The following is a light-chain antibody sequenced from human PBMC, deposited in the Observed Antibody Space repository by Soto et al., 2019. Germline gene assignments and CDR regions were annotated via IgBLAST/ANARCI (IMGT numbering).Light chain of an antibody. CDR3: QQYGSSPPYT. J-gene: IGKJ2*01. CDR2: GSS. V-gene: IGKV3-20*01. CDR1: QSVSNNY. Sequence: EVVLTQSPGTLSLSPGERATLSCRASQSVSNNYLAWYQQKPGQSPKLLIFGSSDRATGIPDRFSGSGSGTSCTLTISSLEPEDFAVYYCQQYGSSPPYTFGQGTKVEIK.